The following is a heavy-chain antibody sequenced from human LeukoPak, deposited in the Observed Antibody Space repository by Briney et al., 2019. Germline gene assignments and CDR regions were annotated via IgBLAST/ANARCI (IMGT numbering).Heavy chain of an antibody. CDR3: ALIGDHAWFDP. J-gene: IGHJ5*02. D-gene: IGHD3-10*01. CDR2: INPNSGGT. Sequence: GASVKVSCKASGYTFTSYGISWVRQAPGQGLEWMGWINPNSGGTNYAPEFQGRLTMTRDTSITTAYMELSTLRSDDTAVYYCALIGDHAWFDPWGQGTLVTVSS. CDR1: GYTFTSYG. V-gene: IGHV1-2*02.